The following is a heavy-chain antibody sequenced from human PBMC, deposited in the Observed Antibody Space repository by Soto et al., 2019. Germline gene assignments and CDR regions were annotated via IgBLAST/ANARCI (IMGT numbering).Heavy chain of an antibody. V-gene: IGHV3-13*01. J-gene: IGHJ6*03. Sequence: GGSLRLSCAGSGFTFSSYDMHWVRQVAGKSLEWVSAIGSTGDTYYSDSVKGRFTISRENARDSLYLQMNSLRAGDTAVYYCVREERSVLTTHYNYYMDVWGKGTTVTVSS. D-gene: IGHD4-17*01. CDR2: IGSTGDT. CDR3: VREERSVLTTHYNYYMDV. CDR1: GFTFSSYD.